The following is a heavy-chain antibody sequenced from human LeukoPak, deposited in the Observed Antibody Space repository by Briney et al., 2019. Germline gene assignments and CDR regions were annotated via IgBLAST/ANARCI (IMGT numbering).Heavy chain of an antibody. CDR2: IYHSGST. V-gene: IGHV4-38-2*02. D-gene: IGHD6-13*01. Sequence: SETLSLTCTVSGYSISSGYYWGWIRQPPGKGLEWIGSIYHSGSTYYNPSLKSRVTISVDTSKNQFSLKLSSVTAADTAVYYCARGTLAAAGLYWGQGTLVTVSS. J-gene: IGHJ4*02. CDR3: ARGTLAAAGLY. CDR1: GYSISSGYY.